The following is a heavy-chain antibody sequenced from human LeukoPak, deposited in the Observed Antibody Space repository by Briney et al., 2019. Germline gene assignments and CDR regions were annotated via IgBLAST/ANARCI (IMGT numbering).Heavy chain of an antibody. CDR3: AKGWVPVGYYYYMDV. V-gene: IGHV3-30*02. CDR2: IRYDGSNK. CDR1: GFTFSSYG. D-gene: IGHD1-26*01. Sequence: GGSLRLSCAASGFTFSSYGIHWVRQAPGKGQEWVAFIRYDGSNKYYADSVKGRFTISRDNSKNTLYLQMNSLRAEDTAVYYCAKGWVPVGYYYYMDVWGKGTTVTVSS. J-gene: IGHJ6*03.